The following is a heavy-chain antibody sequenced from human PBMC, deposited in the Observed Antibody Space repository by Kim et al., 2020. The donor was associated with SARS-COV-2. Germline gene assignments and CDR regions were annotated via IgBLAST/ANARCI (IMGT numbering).Heavy chain of an antibody. Sequence: NYNPPLKSRVTISVDTSKNQFSLKLSSVTAADTAVYYCARSSTRRNWFDPWGQGTLVTVSS. V-gene: IGHV4-34*01. CDR3: ARSSTRRNWFDP. J-gene: IGHJ5*02. D-gene: IGHD2-2*01.